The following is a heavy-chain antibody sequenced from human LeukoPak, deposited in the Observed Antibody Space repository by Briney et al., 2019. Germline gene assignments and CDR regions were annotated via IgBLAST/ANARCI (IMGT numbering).Heavy chain of an antibody. CDR1: GGSISSSSYY. CDR2: IYYSGST. J-gene: IGHJ5*02. Sequence: PSETLSLTCTVSGGSISSSSYYWGWIRQPPGKGLEWIGSIYYSGSTYYNPSLKSRFTISVDTSKNQFSLKLSSVTAADTAVYYCARGGYCSGGSCYNNWFDPWGQGTLVTVSS. CDR3: ARGGYCSGGSCYNNWFDP. D-gene: IGHD2-15*01. V-gene: IGHV4-39*01.